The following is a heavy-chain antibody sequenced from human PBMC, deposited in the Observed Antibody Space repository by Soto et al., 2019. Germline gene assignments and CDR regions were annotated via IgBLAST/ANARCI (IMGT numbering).Heavy chain of an antibody. Sequence: QVQRVQSGAEVKKPGASVKVSCKASGYTFTSYDINWVRQATGQGLEWMGWMNPNSGNTGYAQKFQGRVNMTRNTSISTAYMELSSLRSEDTAVYYCARRGYSSSWYYYYYYGMDVWGQGTTVTVSS. CDR1: GYTFTSYD. V-gene: IGHV1-8*01. D-gene: IGHD6-13*01. CDR3: ARRGYSSSWYYYYYYGMDV. CDR2: MNPNSGNT. J-gene: IGHJ6*02.